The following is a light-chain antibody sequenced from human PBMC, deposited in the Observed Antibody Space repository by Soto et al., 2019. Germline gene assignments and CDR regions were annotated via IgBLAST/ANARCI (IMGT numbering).Light chain of an antibody. CDR1: SSDVGGYNS. CDR3: SSYTSSGIYVV. J-gene: IGLJ2*01. V-gene: IGLV2-14*03. CDR2: DVS. Sequence: QSVLTQPASVSGSPGQSITISCTGTSSDVGGYNSVSWYQHHPGKAPKLMIYDVSSRPSWVSNRFSGSKSGNTASLTVSGLQAEDEAHYYCSSYTSSGIYVVFGGGTKVTVL.